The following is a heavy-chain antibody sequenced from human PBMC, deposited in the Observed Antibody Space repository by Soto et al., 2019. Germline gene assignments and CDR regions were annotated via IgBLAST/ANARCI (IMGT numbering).Heavy chain of an antibody. CDR3: ARDQAMAQFDY. D-gene: IGHD5-18*01. V-gene: IGHV1-18*01. CDR2: ISAYNGNT. Sequence: ASVKVSCKASGYTFTSYGISWVRQAPGQGLEWMGWISAYNGNTKYAQKLQDRVTMTTDTSTTTAYMELRSLRSDDTAVYYCARDQAMAQFDYWGQGTLVTVSS. J-gene: IGHJ4*02. CDR1: GYTFTSYG.